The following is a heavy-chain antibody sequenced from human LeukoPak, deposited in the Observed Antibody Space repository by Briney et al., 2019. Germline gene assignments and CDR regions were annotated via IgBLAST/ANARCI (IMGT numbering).Heavy chain of an antibody. Sequence: GASVTVSCKASGYTFRIYGISWVRQAPGPGLESMAWISPYDGDTNYAQTFDGRVTMTTETSTNTSYMELRSLRSDDTAIYYCARDYCTRGGDCYKEDLFDPWGQGTLVTVSA. CDR1: GYTFRIYG. CDR3: ARDYCTRGGDCYKEDLFDP. V-gene: IGHV1-18*01. D-gene: IGHD2-21*02. CDR2: ISPYDGDT. J-gene: IGHJ5*02.